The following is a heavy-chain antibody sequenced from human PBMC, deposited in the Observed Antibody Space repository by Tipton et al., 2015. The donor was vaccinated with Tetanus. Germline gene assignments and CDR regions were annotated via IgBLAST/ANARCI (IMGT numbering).Heavy chain of an antibody. D-gene: IGHD6-13*01. CDR2: VDDSGST. J-gene: IGHJ5*02. CDR3: ARGTWLYTSTYHRHWLDP. CDR1: GVSLTDYY. V-gene: IGHV4-34*01. Sequence: LRLSCTVSGVSLTDYYWTWIRQPPGKGLEWIGEVDDSGSTNYSPSLKSRVTISLDTYKNEFSLTLSSVTAADTAVYYCARGTWLYTSTYHRHWLDPWGQGTLVTVS.